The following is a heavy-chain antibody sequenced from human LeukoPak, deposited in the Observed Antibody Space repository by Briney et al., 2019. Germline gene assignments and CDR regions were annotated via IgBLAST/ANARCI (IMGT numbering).Heavy chain of an antibody. CDR2: IYQSGRT. Sequence: PSETLSLTCAVYGGPFSGYYWRWIRQPPGKGLEWIGEIYQSGRTNYNPSRKRRITISVDTSKNHSSLKLSSVTAADTAVYYCARGRPDAFDIWGQGTMVTVSS. J-gene: IGHJ3*02. CDR3: ARGRPDAFDI. CDR1: GGPFSGYY. V-gene: IGHV4-34*01.